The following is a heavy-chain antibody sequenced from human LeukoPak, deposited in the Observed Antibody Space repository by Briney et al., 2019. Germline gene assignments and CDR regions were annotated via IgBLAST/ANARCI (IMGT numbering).Heavy chain of an antibody. V-gene: IGHV4-59*11. J-gene: IGHJ6*03. CDR3: GRDALVGYFSYYYMDV. CDR1: GGSTSSHY. Sequence: SNTLSLTCTVYGGSTSSHYWTWIRQSPVKGLEWIGDISNSGSTSHNPSLKSRVTISIDTSKNQFSLKLSSVTAADTAVYYCGRDALVGYFSYYYMDVWGKGTTVTVSS. CDR2: ISNSGST. D-gene: IGHD2-15*01.